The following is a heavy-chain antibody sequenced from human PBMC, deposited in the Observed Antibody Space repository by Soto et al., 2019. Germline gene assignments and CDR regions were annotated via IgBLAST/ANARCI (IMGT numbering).Heavy chain of an antibody. V-gene: IGHV1-46*01. CDR1: GYTFTTYY. J-gene: IGHJ5*02. CDR2: INPSGGST. Sequence: ASVKVSGKASGYTFTTYYLHWVRQAPGQGLEWMGIINPSGGSTNYAQRFQGRVTMTSDTSTSTVYMELSSLRADDTAVYYCARVVVPTTATTSNWFDPWGQGTLVTVSS. D-gene: IGHD4-17*01. CDR3: ARVVVPTTATTSNWFDP.